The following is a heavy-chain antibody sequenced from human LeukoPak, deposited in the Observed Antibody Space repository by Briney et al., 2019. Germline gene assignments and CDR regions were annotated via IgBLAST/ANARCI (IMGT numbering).Heavy chain of an antibody. Sequence: PGGSLRLSCAASGFTFDDYAMHWVRQAPGTGLEWVSGISWNSGSIGYADSVKGRFTISRDNAKNSLYLQMNSLRAEDTALYYCAKGLRGYSYGGGDWFDPWGQGTLVTVSS. CDR3: AKGLRGYSYGGGDWFDP. CDR2: ISWNSGSI. V-gene: IGHV3-9*01. CDR1: GFTFDDYA. D-gene: IGHD5-18*01. J-gene: IGHJ5*02.